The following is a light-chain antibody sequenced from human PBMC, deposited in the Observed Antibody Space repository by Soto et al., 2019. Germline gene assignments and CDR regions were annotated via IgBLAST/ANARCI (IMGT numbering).Light chain of an antibody. CDR2: EVT. CDR1: SSDVGGYNH. CDR3: SSYAASNNFYFV. V-gene: IGLV2-8*01. J-gene: IGLJ3*02. Sequence: QSVLTQPPSASGSPGQSVTISCTGTSSDVGGYNHVSWYQQYPGRAPKLMIYEVTKRPSGVPDRFSGSKSGNTASLTVSGLQAEDEADYYCSSYAASNNFYFVFGGGTKVTDL.